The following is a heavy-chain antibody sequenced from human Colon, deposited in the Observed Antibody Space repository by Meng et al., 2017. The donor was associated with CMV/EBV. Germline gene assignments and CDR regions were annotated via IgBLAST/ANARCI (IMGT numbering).Heavy chain of an antibody. CDR2: TRYDGNFE. V-gene: IGHV3-30*02. D-gene: IGHD5-24*01. J-gene: IGHJ4*02. CDR3: VKGREGHNSYSFDL. CDR1: GFILSLYD. Sequence: GGSLRLSRGTSGFILSLYDIHWVRQAPGKGLEWVAYTRYDGNFESYVDSVKGRYTISRDKSKSTVYLQMKSLRGEDTAVYYCVKGREGHNSYSFDLWGQGTPVTVSS.